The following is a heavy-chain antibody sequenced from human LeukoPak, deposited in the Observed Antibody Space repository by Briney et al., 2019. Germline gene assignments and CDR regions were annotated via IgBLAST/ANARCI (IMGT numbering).Heavy chain of an antibody. J-gene: IGHJ3*02. CDR3: ARSNGFGPHDAFDM. Sequence: PGGSLRLSCAASGFTFYDHGMNWVRRAPGKGLECVSGINWSGDSTGSVVSVKGRFTISRDNVKNSLFLQMNSLRDDDTSFYYRARSNGFGPHDAFDMWGQGTMVTVSS. D-gene: IGHD3-10*01. CDR1: GFTFYDHG. V-gene: IGHV3-20*04. CDR2: INWSGDST.